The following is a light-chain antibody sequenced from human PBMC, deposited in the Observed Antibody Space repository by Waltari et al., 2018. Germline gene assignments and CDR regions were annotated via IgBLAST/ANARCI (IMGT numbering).Light chain of an antibody. CDR2: GAS. Sequence: EIVITQSPATLSVSPGERATLSCRASQSVSSNLAWYQQRPCQAPRLLIYGASTRATGIPARFSGSGSGTEFTLTISSLQSEDFAVYYCQQYNNWPPYTFGQGTKLEIK. CDR3: QQYNNWPPYT. CDR1: QSVSSN. J-gene: IGKJ2*01. V-gene: IGKV3-15*01.